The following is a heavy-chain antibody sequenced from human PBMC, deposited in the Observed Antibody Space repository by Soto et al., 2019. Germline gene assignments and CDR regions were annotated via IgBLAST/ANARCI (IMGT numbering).Heavy chain of an antibody. CDR2: IYSGGST. J-gene: IGHJ4*02. CDR1: GFTVSSNY. CDR3: ARDLIRHDYGDLKTDY. V-gene: IGHV3-53*01. Sequence: GGSLRLSCAASGFTVSSNYMSWVRQAPGKGLEWVSVIYSGGSTYYADSVKGRFTISRDNSKNTLYLQMNSLRAEDTAVYYCARDLIRHDYGDLKTDYWGQGTLFTVSS. D-gene: IGHD4-17*01.